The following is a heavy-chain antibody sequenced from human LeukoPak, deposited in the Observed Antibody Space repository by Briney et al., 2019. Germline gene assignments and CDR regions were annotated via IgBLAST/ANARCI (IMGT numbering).Heavy chain of an antibody. D-gene: IGHD2-2*01. CDR1: GYTFTSYG. V-gene: IGHV1-18*01. Sequence: VASVKLSCKASGYTFTSYGISWVRQAPGQGPGWMVWISAYNGNTNYAQKLQGRVTMTTNTSKSTANMELRSLRSDDTAVYYCARDIVVVEGAFDYWGQGTLVTVSS. CDR3: ARDIVVVEGAFDY. CDR2: ISAYNGNT. J-gene: IGHJ4*02.